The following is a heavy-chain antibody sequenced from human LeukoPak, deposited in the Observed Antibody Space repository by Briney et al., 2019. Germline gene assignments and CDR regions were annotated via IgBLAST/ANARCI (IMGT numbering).Heavy chain of an antibody. Sequence: LETLSLTCAVYGGSFSGYYWSWIRQPPGKGLEWIGEINHSGSTNYNPSLKSRVTISVDTSKNQFSLKLSSVTAADTAVYYCARGWPGGAVYYWGQGTLVTVSS. CDR3: ARGWPGGAVYY. CDR1: GGSFSGYY. CDR2: INHSGST. V-gene: IGHV4-34*01. J-gene: IGHJ4*02. D-gene: IGHD3-16*01.